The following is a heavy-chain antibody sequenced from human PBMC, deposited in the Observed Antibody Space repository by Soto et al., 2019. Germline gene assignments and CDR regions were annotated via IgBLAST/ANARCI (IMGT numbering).Heavy chain of an antibody. Sequence: SETLSLTCAVYGGSSSDFYWSWIRQPPGKGLEWIGEINHSGSTNYNLSLKSRVTISVDTPKNQFSLKLSSVTAADTAVYYCARGKDIVVVVTAEYFKHWGQGALVTVSS. V-gene: IGHV4-34*01. D-gene: IGHD2-15*01. CDR1: GGSSSDFY. CDR2: INHSGST. J-gene: IGHJ1*01. CDR3: ARGKDIVVVVTAEYFKH.